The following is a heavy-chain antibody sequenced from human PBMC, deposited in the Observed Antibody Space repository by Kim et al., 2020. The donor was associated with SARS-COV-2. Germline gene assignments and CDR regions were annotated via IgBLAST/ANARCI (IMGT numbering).Heavy chain of an antibody. CDR3: TSPYYDVLTGYYKGDY. J-gene: IGHJ4*02. Sequence: SVKGRFTISRDDSKNTAYLQMNSLKTEDTAVYYCTSPYYDVLTGYYKGDYWDQGTLVTVSS. D-gene: IGHD3-9*01. V-gene: IGHV3-73*01.